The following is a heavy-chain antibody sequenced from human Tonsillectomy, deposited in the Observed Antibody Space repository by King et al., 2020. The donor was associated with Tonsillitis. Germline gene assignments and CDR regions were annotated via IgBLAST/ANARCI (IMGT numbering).Heavy chain of an antibody. CDR3: ARETPGDYGDYYHAFDI. CDR1: GGSISSYY. CDR2: IYYSGST. Sequence: QLQESGPGLVKPSETLSLTCTVSGGSISSYYWSWIRQPPGEGLEWIGYIYYSGSTNYNPSLKSRVTISVDTSKNQFSLKLSSVTAADTAVYYCARETPGDYGDYYHAFDIWGQGTMVTVSS. D-gene: IGHD4-17*01. J-gene: IGHJ3*02. V-gene: IGHV4-59*01.